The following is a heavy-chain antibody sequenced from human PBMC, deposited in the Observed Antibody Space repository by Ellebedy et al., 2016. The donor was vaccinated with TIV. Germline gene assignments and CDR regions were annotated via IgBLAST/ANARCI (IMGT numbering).Heavy chain of an antibody. CDR2: ISSSSSYI. CDR3: ARALAYCGGNCYSYAFDI. Sequence: GESLKISCTASGFTFGDYAMNWVRQAPGKGLEWVSSISSSSSYIYYADSVKGRFTISRDNAKNSLYLQMNSLRAEDTAVYYCARALAYCGGNCYSYAFDIWGQGTMVTVSS. CDR1: GFTFGDYA. D-gene: IGHD2-21*02. J-gene: IGHJ3*02. V-gene: IGHV3-21*01.